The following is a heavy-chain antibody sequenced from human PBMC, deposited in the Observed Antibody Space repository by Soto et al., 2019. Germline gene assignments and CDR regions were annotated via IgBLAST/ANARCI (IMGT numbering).Heavy chain of an antibody. CDR2: ISAYNGNT. V-gene: IGHV1-18*01. D-gene: IGHD4-4*01. CDR3: AGAYHDYSNYGATYGMDV. CDR1: GYTFTSYG. J-gene: IGHJ6*02. Sequence: QVQLVQSGAEVKKPGASVKVSCKASGYTFTSYGISWVRQAPGQGLEWMGWISAYNGNTNYAQKLQGRVTMTTDTTTSTAYMELRSLRSDDTAVYYCAGAYHDYSNYGATYGMDVWGQGTTVTVSS.